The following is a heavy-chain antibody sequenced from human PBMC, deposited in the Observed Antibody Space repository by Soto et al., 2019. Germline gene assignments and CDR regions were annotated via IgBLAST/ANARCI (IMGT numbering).Heavy chain of an antibody. J-gene: IGHJ5*02. Sequence: GGSLRLSCAASGFTFSSYGMHWVRQAPGKGLEWVAVIWYDGSNKYYADSVKGRFTISRDNSKNTLYLQMNSLRAEDTAVYYCARAGSPHYYDSTWFDPWGQGTLVTVSS. CDR3: ARAGSPHYYDSTWFDP. CDR2: IWYDGSNK. D-gene: IGHD3-22*01. CDR1: GFTFSSYG. V-gene: IGHV3-33*01.